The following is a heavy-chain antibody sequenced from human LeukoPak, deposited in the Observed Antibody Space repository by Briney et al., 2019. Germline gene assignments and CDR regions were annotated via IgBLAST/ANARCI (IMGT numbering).Heavy chain of an antibody. Sequence: ASVKVSCKPSGYTFTTYGISWVRQAPGQGLEWMGWISAYNGNTDYAQKFQGRVTMTTDTSTSTAYMELRSVRSDDTAVYYCAGDLDILPAYYSGYWGQGTLVTVSS. CDR3: AGDLDILPAYYSGY. CDR1: GYTFTTYG. J-gene: IGHJ4*02. CDR2: ISAYNGNT. D-gene: IGHD3-9*01. V-gene: IGHV1-18*04.